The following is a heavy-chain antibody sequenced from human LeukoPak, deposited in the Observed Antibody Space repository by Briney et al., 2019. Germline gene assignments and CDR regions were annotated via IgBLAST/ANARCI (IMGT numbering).Heavy chain of an antibody. D-gene: IGHD6-19*01. CDR1: GGSISSYY. V-gene: IGHV4-59*01. CDR2: IYYSGST. CDR3: AKGLDSSGWDEYYFDY. J-gene: IGHJ4*02. Sequence: PSETLSLTCTVSGGSISSYYWSWIRQPPGKGLEWIGYIYYSGSTNYNPSLKSRVTISVDTSKNQFSLKLSSVTAADTAVYYCAKGLDSSGWDEYYFDYWGQGTLVTVSS.